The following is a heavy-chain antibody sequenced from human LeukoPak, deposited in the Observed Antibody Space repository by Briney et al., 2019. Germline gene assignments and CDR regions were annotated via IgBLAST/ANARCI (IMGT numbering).Heavy chain of an antibody. Sequence: GGSLRLSCAASGFTFTSYAMSWVRQAPGKGLEWVSGISGSGANTHYAQSAKGRFTISRDNSKTLYLQMNSLRAEDTAVYYCARDRGSGWYRADYFDYWGQGTLVTVSS. CDR1: GFTFTSYA. CDR3: ARDRGSGWYRADYFDY. D-gene: IGHD6-19*01. V-gene: IGHV3-23*01. CDR2: ISGSGANT. J-gene: IGHJ4*02.